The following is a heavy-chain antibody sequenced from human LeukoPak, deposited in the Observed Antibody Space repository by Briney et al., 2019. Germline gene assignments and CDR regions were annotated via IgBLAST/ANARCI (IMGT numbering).Heavy chain of an antibody. CDR1: GFTFSSYG. D-gene: IGHD3-16*01. CDR3: AKGYDYVWGSYSYYFDY. J-gene: IGHJ4*02. Sequence: GGSLRLSCAASGFTFSSYGMSWVRQAPGKGLEWVSAISGSGGSTYYADSVKGRFTISRDNSKNTLYLQMNSLRAEDTAVYYCAKGYDYVWGSYSYYFDYWGQGTLVTVSS. CDR2: ISGSGGST. V-gene: IGHV3-23*01.